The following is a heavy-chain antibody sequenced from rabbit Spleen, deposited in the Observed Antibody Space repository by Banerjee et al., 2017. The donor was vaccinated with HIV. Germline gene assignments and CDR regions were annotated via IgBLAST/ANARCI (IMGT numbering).Heavy chain of an antibody. V-gene: IGHV1S40*01. CDR2: IYAGSGST. CDR3: ARNYVNAFDP. J-gene: IGHJ2*01. CDR1: GFSFSSSDY. Sequence: QSLEESGGDLVKPGASLTLTCTASGFSFSSSDYMCWVRQAPGKGLESIACIYAGSGSTYYATWAKGRITISKASSTTVTLQMTSLRAADTASYFCARNYVNAFDPWGPGTLVTVS. D-gene: IGHD1-1*01.